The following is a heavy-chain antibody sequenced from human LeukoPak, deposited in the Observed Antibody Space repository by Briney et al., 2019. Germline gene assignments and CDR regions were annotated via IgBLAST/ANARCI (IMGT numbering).Heavy chain of an antibody. Sequence: WIARISSSGSTHYNPSLKSRLTMSVDTSKNQFSLELTSVTAADTAVYYCATYGSPNAFDNWGQGTMVTVSS. V-gene: IGHV4-4*07. D-gene: IGHD1-26*01. CDR2: ISSSGST. J-gene: IGHJ3*02. CDR3: ATYGSPNAFDN.